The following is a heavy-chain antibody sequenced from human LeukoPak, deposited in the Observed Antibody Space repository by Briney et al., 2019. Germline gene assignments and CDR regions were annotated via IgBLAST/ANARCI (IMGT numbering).Heavy chain of an antibody. CDR1: GYTFTSYG. D-gene: IGHD3-22*01. CDR3: ARVRDYYDSSGLFDY. V-gene: IGHV1-18*01. Sequence: GASVKVSCKASGYTFTSYGISWVRQAPGQGLEWMGWISAYNGNTNYAQKLQGRVTMTTDTSTSTAYMELRSLRSDDTAVYYCARVRDYYDSSGLFDYWGQGTLVTVSS. CDR2: ISAYNGNT. J-gene: IGHJ4*02.